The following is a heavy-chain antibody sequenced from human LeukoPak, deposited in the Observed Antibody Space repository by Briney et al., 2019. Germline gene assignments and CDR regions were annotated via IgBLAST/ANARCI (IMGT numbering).Heavy chain of an antibody. CDR1: GCSISIYY. J-gene: IGHJ4*02. CDR2: LYYSGST. D-gene: IGHD4-17*01. V-gene: IGHV4-59*01. CDR3: ARGRYNDYGFDY. Sequence: AGTLTLSCIASGCSISIYYWRWIRQPPAKEPEWIWYLYYSGSTNYNPSFKSRVTMSVDTSKNQFYLKLNSMTAADTAVYFCARGRYNDYGFDYWGQGTLVTVSS.